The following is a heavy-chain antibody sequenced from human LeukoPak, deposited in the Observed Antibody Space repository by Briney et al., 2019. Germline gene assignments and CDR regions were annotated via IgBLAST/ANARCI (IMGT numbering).Heavy chain of an antibody. D-gene: IGHD3-9*01. CDR1: GGPISSYY. J-gene: IGHJ4*02. CDR2: IYYSGST. Sequence: SETLSLTCTVSGGPISSYYWSWIRQPPGKGLEWIGYIYYSGSTNYNPSLKSRVTISVDTSKNQFSLKLSSVTAADTAVYYCAREVADYDILTGPFDYWGQGTLVTVSS. V-gene: IGHV4-59*01. CDR3: AREVADYDILTGPFDY.